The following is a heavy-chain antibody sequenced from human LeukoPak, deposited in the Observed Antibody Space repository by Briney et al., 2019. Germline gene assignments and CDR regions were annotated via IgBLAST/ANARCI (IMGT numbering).Heavy chain of an antibody. V-gene: IGHV3-23*01. D-gene: IGHD1-26*01. CDR1: GFTFSSYA. Sequence: SGGSLRLSCAASGFTFSSYAMSWVRQAPGKGLEWVSTISGSGGNTYYSDSVMGRFTISRDNARNTLFLQIDSLRLEDTAIYYCAKGPHSYRDLNHWGRGTLVTVSS. J-gene: IGHJ5*02. CDR2: ISGSGGNT. CDR3: AKGPHSYRDLNH.